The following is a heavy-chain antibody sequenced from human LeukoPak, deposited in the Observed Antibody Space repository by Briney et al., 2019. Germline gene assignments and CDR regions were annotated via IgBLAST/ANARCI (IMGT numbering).Heavy chain of an antibody. CDR2: MNPNSGTT. J-gene: IGHJ4*02. D-gene: IGHD5-18*01. Sequence: GASVKVSCKASGYTFTSSDLNWVRQAPGEGLEWLGWMNPNSGTTAYEQKFQGRVTMTRDTSTSTVYMELSSLRSEDTAVYYCATVGGGVQLWLNFDYWGQGTLVTVSS. CDR1: GYTFTSSD. V-gene: IGHV1-8*01. CDR3: ATVGGGVQLWLNFDY.